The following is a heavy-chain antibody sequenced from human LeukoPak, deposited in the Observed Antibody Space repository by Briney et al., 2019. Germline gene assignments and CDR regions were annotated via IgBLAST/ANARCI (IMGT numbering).Heavy chain of an antibody. V-gene: IGHV1-2*06. CDR3: ARRIAASGHFDY. D-gene: IGHD6-13*01. CDR2: ISPNSGGT. Sequence: ASVKVSCKASGYTFTGYYMHWVRQAPGQGLEWMGRISPNSGGTNYAQNFQGRLTVARDTSINTAYMELNSLRSDDTAVYYCARRIAASGHFDYWGQGTLVTVSS. J-gene: IGHJ4*02. CDR1: GYTFTGYY.